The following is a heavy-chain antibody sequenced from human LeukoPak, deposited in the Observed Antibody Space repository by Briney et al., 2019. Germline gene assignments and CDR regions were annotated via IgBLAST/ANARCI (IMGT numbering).Heavy chain of an antibody. Sequence: GGSLRLSCAASGFTFISYWMSWVRQAPGKGLEWVANIKQEGSEKYYVDSVKGRFTISRDNAKNSLYLQMNSLRAEDTAVYYCARADSSIAARLSRSSIFNYYYYMDVWGKGPTVTVSS. CDR1: GFTFISYW. CDR3: ARADSSIAARLSRSSIFNYYYYMDV. CDR2: IKQEGSEK. V-gene: IGHV3-7*01. J-gene: IGHJ6*03. D-gene: IGHD6-6*01.